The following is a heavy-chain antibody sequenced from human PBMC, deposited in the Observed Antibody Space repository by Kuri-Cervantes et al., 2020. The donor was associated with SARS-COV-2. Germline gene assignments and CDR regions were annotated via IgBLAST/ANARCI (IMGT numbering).Heavy chain of an antibody. CDR3: ARNRVDASLASSWAQVRTSNAMDV. Sequence: GESLKISCAASGFTFSSYSMNWVRQAPGKGLEWVSYISNSGSSIYYADSVKGRFTISRDNAKNSLYLQMNTLRAEDTAVYYCARNRVDASLASSWAQVRTSNAMDVWGQGTTVTVSS. CDR2: ISNSGSSI. CDR1: GFTFSSYS. D-gene: IGHD5-12*01. V-gene: IGHV3-48*04. J-gene: IGHJ6*02.